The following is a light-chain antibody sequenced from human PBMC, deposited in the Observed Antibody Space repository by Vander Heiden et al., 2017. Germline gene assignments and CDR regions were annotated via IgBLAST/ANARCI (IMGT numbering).Light chain of an antibody. CDR2: VAS. CDR1: QSISSY. Sequence: DIQFAQSLSFLSASVGDRVTLTCRASQSISSYLAWYQQKPAKAPKLLLYVASALQSGVPSRFRGRGSGTEFTLTISSLQPEDFATYYCQQLLSYPRTFGHGTKVDVK. V-gene: IGKV1-9*01. CDR3: QQLLSYPRT. J-gene: IGKJ3*01.